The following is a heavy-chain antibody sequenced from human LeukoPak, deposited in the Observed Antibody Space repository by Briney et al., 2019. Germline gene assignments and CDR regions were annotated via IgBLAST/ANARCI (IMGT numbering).Heavy chain of an antibody. Sequence: SETLSLTCAVYGGSFSGYYWSWIRQPPGKGLEWIGEINHSGSTNYNPSLKSRVTISVDTSKNQFSLKLSSVTAADTAVYYCARDGEEDGTFDYWGQGTLVTVSS. CDR2: INHSGST. J-gene: IGHJ4*02. CDR3: ARDGEEDGTFDY. V-gene: IGHV4-34*01. D-gene: IGHD1-7*01. CDR1: GGSFSGYY.